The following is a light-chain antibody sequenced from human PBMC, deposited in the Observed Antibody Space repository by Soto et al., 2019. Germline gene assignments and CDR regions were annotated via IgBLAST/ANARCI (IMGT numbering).Light chain of an antibody. J-gene: IGKJ4*01. V-gene: IGKV3-20*01. CDR2: HAS. CDR1: PSVGSNF. Sequence: EIVLTQSPCTLALSPGERATLSCRASPSVGSNFLGWYQPKPSQAPSLLIYHASNSATGIPDRFSGTASGTDFTLNISRPEPEDSAVYYGHQYAASPITFGGGTKVEIK. CDR3: HQYAASPIT.